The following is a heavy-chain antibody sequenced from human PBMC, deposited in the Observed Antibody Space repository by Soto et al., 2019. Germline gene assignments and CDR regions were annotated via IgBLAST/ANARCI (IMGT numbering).Heavy chain of an antibody. CDR3: ARDTGYCSGGSCYHWFDP. V-gene: IGHV3-33*01. CDR2: IWYDGSKK. D-gene: IGHD2-15*01. CDR1: GFTFSSYG. Sequence: GGSLRLSCVVSGFTFSSYGMHWVRQAPGKGLEWVAVIWYDGSKKYYADSVKGRFTISRDDSKNTLYLQMNSLRAEDTAVYYCARDTGYCSGGSCYHWFDPWGQGTLVTVSS. J-gene: IGHJ5*02.